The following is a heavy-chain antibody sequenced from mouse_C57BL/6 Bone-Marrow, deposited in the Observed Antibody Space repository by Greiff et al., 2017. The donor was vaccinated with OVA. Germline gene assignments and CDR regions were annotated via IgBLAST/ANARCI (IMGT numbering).Heavy chain of an antibody. V-gene: IGHV5-6*01. J-gene: IGHJ3*01. D-gene: IGHD1-1*01. CDR3: ARHVGYYGAY. Sequence: EVKLKESGGDLVKPGGSLKLSCAASGFTFSSFGMSWVRQTPDKRLEWVATISSGGSYTYYPDSVKGRFTISRDNAKNTLYLQMSSLKSEDTAMYYCARHVGYYGAYWGQGTLVTVSA. CDR2: ISSGGSYT. CDR1: GFTFSSFG.